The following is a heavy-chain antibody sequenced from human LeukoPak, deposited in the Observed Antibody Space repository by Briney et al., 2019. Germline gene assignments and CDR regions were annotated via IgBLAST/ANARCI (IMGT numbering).Heavy chain of an antibody. J-gene: IGHJ4*02. D-gene: IGHD3-16*02. Sequence: GGSLRLSCAASGFTFSSYAMSWVRQAPGRALEWVSAISGSGGSTYYADSVKGRFTISRDNSKNTLYLQMNSLRAEDTAVYYCAKDYIWGSYRFDYWGQGTLVTVSS. CDR1: GFTFSSYA. CDR3: AKDYIWGSYRFDY. V-gene: IGHV3-23*01. CDR2: ISGSGGST.